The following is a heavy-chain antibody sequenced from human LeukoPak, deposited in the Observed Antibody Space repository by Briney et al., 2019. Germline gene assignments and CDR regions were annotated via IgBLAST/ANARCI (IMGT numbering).Heavy chain of an antibody. Sequence: GGSLRLSCAASGFTFSNAWKSWVRQAPGKGLEWVGRIKSKTDGGTTDCAAPVKGRFTISRDDSKNTLYLQMNSLKTEDTAVYYCTTDSLLWFGEDFDIWGQGTMVTVSS. CDR2: IKSKTDGGTT. J-gene: IGHJ3*02. CDR3: TTDSLLWFGEDFDI. V-gene: IGHV3-15*01. CDR1: GFTFSNAW. D-gene: IGHD3-10*01.